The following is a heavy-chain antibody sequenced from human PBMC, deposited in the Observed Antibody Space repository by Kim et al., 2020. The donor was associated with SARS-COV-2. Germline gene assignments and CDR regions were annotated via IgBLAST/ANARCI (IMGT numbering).Heavy chain of an antibody. V-gene: IGHV3-48*02. CDR3: ATERGSYYDILTGTGGPAFDI. J-gene: IGHJ3*02. D-gene: IGHD3-9*01. CDR1: GFIFNTYD. CDR2: ITSSSSTK. Sequence: GGSLRLSCAASGFIFNTYDMNWVRQAPGKGLEWVSYITSSSSTKYYADSVKGRFTISRDTAENSLYLQMNNLRDDDTAVYYCATERGSYYDILTGTGGPAFDIWGQGTMVTVSS.